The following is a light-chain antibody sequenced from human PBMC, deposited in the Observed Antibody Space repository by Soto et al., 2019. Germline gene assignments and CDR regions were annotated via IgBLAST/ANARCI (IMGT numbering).Light chain of an antibody. CDR3: QQYNNWPGT. CDR2: GAS. Sequence: EIVMTQSPATLSVSPGERATLSCRASQSVSSNLAWYQQKPGQAPRLLIYGASTRATGIPATFGGSGSGTEFTLTISSLQSEDFAVYYCQQYNNWPGTFGPGTKVDIK. J-gene: IGKJ3*01. V-gene: IGKV3-15*01. CDR1: QSVSSN.